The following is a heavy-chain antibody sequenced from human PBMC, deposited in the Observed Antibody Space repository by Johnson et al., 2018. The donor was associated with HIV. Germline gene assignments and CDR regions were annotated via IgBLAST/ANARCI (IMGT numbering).Heavy chain of an antibody. CDR3: ARDVASVYGSGDHAFDI. CDR1: GFSFDDFG. CDR2: INWNGGTT. Sequence: VQLVESGGVVVQPGGSLRLSCAASGFSFDDFGMSWVRQAPGKGLEWVSGINWNGGTTDYADSVKGRFTISRDNSRNTLYLQMGRLRVEDMAVYYCARDVASVYGSGDHAFDIWGQGTMVTVSS. V-gene: IGHV3-20*04. D-gene: IGHD3-10*01. J-gene: IGHJ3*02.